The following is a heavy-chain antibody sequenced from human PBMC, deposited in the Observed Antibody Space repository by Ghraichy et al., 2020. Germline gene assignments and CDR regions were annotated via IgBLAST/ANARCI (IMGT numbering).Heavy chain of an antibody. CDR2: INSDGTST. CDR3: ASVIATVKRNGMDV. CDR1: GFTFRSYW. J-gene: IGHJ6*02. D-gene: IGHD5-18*01. V-gene: IGHV3-74*01. Sequence: GGSLRLSCAASGFTFRSYWMHWVRQAPGKGLVWVARINSDGTSTSYADSVKGRFTISRDNAKNTLYLQMNSLRAEDTAVYYCASVIATVKRNGMDVWGQGTTVIVSS.